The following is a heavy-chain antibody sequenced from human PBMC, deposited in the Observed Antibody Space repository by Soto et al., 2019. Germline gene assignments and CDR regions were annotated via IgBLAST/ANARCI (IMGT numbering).Heavy chain of an antibody. CDR2: ISGDGNNK. V-gene: IGHV3-30*18. CDR1: GFTFSSYG. CDR3: AKANGPNSYYYGLDV. Sequence: PWWSLGLSCAASGFTFSSYGMSWVRQAPGKGLEWVAVISGDGNNKYYADSVKGRFTISRDNSKNTLYLQMNSLRAEDRAVYFCAKANGPNSYYYGLDVWGQGTTVTVSS. J-gene: IGHJ6*02. D-gene: IGHD1-1*01.